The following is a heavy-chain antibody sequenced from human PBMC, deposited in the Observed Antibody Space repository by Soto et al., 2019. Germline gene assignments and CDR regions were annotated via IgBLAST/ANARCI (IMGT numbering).Heavy chain of an antibody. Sequence: GESLKISCKVSGYSFTSYWISWLRQMPGKVLEWMGRIDPSDSYTNYSPSFQGHVTISADKSISTAYLQWSSLKASDTAMYYCVRLGRYCSSTSCYGNYYYGMDVWGQGTTVTVSS. CDR1: GYSFTSYW. V-gene: IGHV5-10-1*01. CDR2: IDPSDSYT. J-gene: IGHJ6*02. CDR3: VRLGRYCSSTSCYGNYYYGMDV. D-gene: IGHD2-2*01.